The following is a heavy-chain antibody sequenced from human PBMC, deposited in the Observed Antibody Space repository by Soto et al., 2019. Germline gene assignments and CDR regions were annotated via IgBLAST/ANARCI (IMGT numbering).Heavy chain of an antibody. CDR3: ARAIGIAAAGIEGHPTRKHYHYYGMDV. CDR1: GGTFSSYA. CDR2: IIPIFGTA. J-gene: IGHJ6*02. D-gene: IGHD6-13*01. V-gene: IGHV1-69*01. Sequence: QVQLVQSGAEVKKPGSSVKVSCKASGGTFSSYAISWVRQAPGQGLEWMGGIIPIFGTANYAQKFQGRVTITADESTRPAYMELSSLRSEDTAVYYCARAIGIAAAGIEGHPTRKHYHYYGMDVWGQGTTVTVSS.